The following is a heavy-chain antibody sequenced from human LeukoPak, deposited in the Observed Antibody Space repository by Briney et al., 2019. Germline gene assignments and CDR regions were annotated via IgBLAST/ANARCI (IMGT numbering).Heavy chain of an antibody. Sequence: GGSLRLSCAASGFTFSSYSMNWVRQAPGKGLEWVSSISSSSSYIYYADSVKGRFTISRDNAKNSQYLQMNSLRAEDTAVYYCARDEYCSSTSCQESFDYWGQGTLVTVSS. CDR3: ARDEYCSSTSCQESFDY. J-gene: IGHJ4*02. V-gene: IGHV3-21*01. D-gene: IGHD2-2*01. CDR1: GFTFSSYS. CDR2: ISSSSSYI.